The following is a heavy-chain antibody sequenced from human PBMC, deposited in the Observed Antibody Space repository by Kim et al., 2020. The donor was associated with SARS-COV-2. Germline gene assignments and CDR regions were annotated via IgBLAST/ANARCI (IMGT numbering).Heavy chain of an antibody. CDR3: ARGPYSSSWSDYYYGMDV. J-gene: IGHJ6*02. D-gene: IGHD6-13*01. V-gene: IGHV4-34*01. Sequence: SETLSLTCAVYGGSFSGYYWSWIRQPPGKGLEWIGEINHSGSTNYNPSLKSRVTISVDTSKNQFSLKLSSVTAADTAVYYCARGPYSSSWSDYYYGMDVWGQGTTVTVSS. CDR1: GGSFSGYY. CDR2: INHSGST.